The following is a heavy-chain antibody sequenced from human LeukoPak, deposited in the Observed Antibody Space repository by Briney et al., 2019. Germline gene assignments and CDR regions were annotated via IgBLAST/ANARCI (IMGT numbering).Heavy chain of an antibody. CDR2: ISSSSSYI. CDR1: GFTFSSYN. V-gene: IGHV3-21*01. Sequence: PGGSLRLSCAASGFTFSSYNMNWVRQAPGKGLEWVSSISSSSSYIYYADSVKGRFTISRDNAKNSLYLQMNSLRADDTAVYYCARKVPSAQSDFWGQGTLVTVSS. J-gene: IGHJ4*02. CDR3: ARKVPSAQSDF.